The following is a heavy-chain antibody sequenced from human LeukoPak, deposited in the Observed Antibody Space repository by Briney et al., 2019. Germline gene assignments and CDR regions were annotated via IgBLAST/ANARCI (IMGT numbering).Heavy chain of an antibody. V-gene: IGHV4-59*08. J-gene: IGHJ6*02. CDR2: IYYSGST. CDR3: ARLGPYGMNV. CDR1: GDSISPYY. D-gene: IGHD3-16*01. Sequence: SEALSLTCTVSGDSISPYYWTWIRQPPGKGLGWIGYIYYSGSTNYNPSLKSRLTISVDTSKNQFSLKLSSVTAADTAVYYCARLGPYGMNVWGQGTTVTVSS.